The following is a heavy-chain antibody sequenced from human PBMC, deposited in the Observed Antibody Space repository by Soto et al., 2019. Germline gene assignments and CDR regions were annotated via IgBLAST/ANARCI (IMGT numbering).Heavy chain of an antibody. V-gene: IGHV4-31*03. CDR3: APLSVSLSGPYGIHV. J-gene: IGHJ6*02. CDR2: IYYSGST. D-gene: IGHD2-15*01. Sequence: TSETLSLTCTVSGGSISSGGYYWSWIRQHPGKGLEWIGYIYYSGSTYYNPSLKSRVTISVDTSKNQFSVRLNSVTASDTAVYYCAPLSVSLSGPYGIHVWGQGTTVTVSS. CDR1: GGSISSGGYY.